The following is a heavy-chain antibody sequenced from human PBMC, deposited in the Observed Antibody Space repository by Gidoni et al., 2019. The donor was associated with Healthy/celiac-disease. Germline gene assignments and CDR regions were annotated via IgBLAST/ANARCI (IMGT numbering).Heavy chain of an antibody. J-gene: IGHJ4*02. CDR1: RFTFSSYG. D-gene: IGHD4-17*01. CDR2: ISYDVSNK. V-gene: IGHV3-30*18. CDR3: AKMMTTVVTVPFDY. Sequence: QGQLVASGGGVVQPGRSLRLSWAAPRFTFSSYGMHVVRQAPGTGLEWVAVISYDVSNKYDEDSVKGRVTISRDNSKNTLYLQMNSLRAEDTAVYYCAKMMTTVVTVPFDYWGQGTLVTVSS.